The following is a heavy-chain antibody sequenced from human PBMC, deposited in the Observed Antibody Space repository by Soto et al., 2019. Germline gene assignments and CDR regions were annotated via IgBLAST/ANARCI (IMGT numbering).Heavy chain of an antibody. CDR1: GFTFSNYA. CDR2: ISGGGGST. J-gene: IGHJ4*02. CDR3: AKDRRGRSGGYYEFDF. D-gene: IGHD3-10*01. Sequence: EVQLLDSGGALVQPGGSLRLSCAASGFTFSNYAMIWVRQAPGKGLEWVSEISGGGGSTFYADSVKGRFTISRDNSKSTLYLQMNSLRVEDTAVYYCAKDRRGRSGGYYEFDFWGQGTLVTVSS. V-gene: IGHV3-23*01.